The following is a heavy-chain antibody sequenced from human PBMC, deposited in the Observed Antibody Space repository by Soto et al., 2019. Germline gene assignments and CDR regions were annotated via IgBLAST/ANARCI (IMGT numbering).Heavy chain of an antibody. D-gene: IGHD6-13*01. Sequence: SETLSLTCAVYGGSFSGYYWSWIRQPPGKGLEWIGEINHSGSTNYSPSLKSRVTISVDTSKNQFSLKLSSVTAADTAVYYCARGRGYSSSWFTYYFDYWGQGTLVTVSS. V-gene: IGHV4-34*01. CDR1: GGSFSGYY. CDR2: INHSGST. CDR3: ARGRGYSSSWFTYYFDY. J-gene: IGHJ4*02.